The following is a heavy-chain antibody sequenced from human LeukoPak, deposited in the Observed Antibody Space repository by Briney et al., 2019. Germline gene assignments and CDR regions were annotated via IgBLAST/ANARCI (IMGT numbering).Heavy chain of an antibody. CDR1: GDSVSSKSAA. CDR3: ARTQGGNNDH. J-gene: IGHJ4*02. Sequence: SQTLSLTCAISGDSVSSKSAAWNWIRQSPSRGLEWLGRTYYRTKGNNDYAVSVKSRITINPDTSKNQCSLQLSSVTPEDTAVYYCARTQGGNNDHWGQGTLVTVSS. CDR2: TYYRTKGNN. D-gene: IGHD3-16*01. V-gene: IGHV6-1*01.